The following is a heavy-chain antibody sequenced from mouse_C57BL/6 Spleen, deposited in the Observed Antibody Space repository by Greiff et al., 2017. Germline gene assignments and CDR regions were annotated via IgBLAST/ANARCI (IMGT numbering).Heavy chain of an antibody. Sequence: VQLQQSGAELVRPGASVKLSCTASGFNIKDYYMNWVKQRPEQGLEWIGRIDPEDGDTEYASKFKGKATMTADTSSNTAYLQLSSLTSEDTAVYYCTTGDSSSPFYYWGQGATLTVAS. CDR3: TTGDSSSPFYY. D-gene: IGHD3-2*02. V-gene: IGHV14-1*01. CDR1: GFNIKDYY. CDR2: IDPEDGDT. J-gene: IGHJ2*01.